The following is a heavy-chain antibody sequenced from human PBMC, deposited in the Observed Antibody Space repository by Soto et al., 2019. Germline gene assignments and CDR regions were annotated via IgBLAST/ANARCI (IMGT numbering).Heavy chain of an antibody. CDR3: ASDLGGWPDY. CDR2: INACNGNT. D-gene: IGHD2-15*01. V-gene: IGHV1-3*01. CDR1: GYTFTSSA. Sequence: QVQLVQSGAEVKKPGASVKVSCTASGYTFTSSAMHWVRQAPGQRLEWMGWINACNGNTKYSQKFQGRVTITRDTSASTAYMELSSLIYEDTAVDYCASDLGGWPDYWGQGTLVTVSS. J-gene: IGHJ4*02.